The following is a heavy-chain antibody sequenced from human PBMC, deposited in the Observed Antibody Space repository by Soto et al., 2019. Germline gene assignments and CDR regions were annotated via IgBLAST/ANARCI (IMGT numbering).Heavy chain of an antibody. D-gene: IGHD1-26*01. CDR1: GFTFSSHG. V-gene: IGHV3-7*01. Sequence: VQLVESGGGVVQPGRSLRLSCAASGFTFSSHGMHWVRQAPDKGLEWVANIKQDGSEKYYVDSVKGRFTISRDNAKNSLYLQMNSLRAEDTAVYYCAREVGTVDAFDIWGQGTMVTVSS. CDR3: AREVGTVDAFDI. J-gene: IGHJ3*02. CDR2: IKQDGSEK.